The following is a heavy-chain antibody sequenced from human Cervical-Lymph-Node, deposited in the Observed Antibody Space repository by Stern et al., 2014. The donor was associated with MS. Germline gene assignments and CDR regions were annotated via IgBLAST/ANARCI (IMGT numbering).Heavy chain of an antibody. D-gene: IGHD3-16*01. V-gene: IGHV4-59*08. Sequence: VQLVESGPGLVKPSETLSLTCTVSGGSISSYFWSWIRQPPGKGLEWIGNTYYSGSTNYNPSLKSRVAISVDTSKNQFSLKLSSVTAADTAVYYCARLWGSSKWSDPWGQGTLVTVSS. CDR2: TYYSGST. J-gene: IGHJ5*02. CDR3: ARLWGSSKWSDP. CDR1: GGSISSYF.